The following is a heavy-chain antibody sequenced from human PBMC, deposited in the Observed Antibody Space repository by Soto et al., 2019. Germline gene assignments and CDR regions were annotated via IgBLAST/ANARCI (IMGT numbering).Heavy chain of an antibody. D-gene: IGHD6-13*01. Sequence: PSETLSLTCAVYGGSFSGHYWNWIRQRPGKGLEWIGEVTHSGNTNHSPSLKSRVTISVDTSKNQFSLKLSSVTAADTAVYYCERTGKQQLQYYWGQGTMVTVYS. CDR2: VTHSGNT. J-gene: IGHJ4*02. CDR1: GGSFSGHY. CDR3: ERTGKQQLQYY. V-gene: IGHV4-34*01.